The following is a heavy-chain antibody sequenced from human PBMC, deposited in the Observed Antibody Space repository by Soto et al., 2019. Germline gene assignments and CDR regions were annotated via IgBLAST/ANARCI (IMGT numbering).Heavy chain of an antibody. J-gene: IGHJ4*02. CDR1: GFSLSTSGVG. Sequence: QITLKESGPTLVKPTQTLTLTCTFSGFSLSTSGVGVGWIRQPPGKALEWLALIYWDDDKRYSPSLKSRLTITKDTSKNQVVLKMTNMDPVDTATYYRAHTLTIFGVVNHFDYWGQGTLVTVSS. D-gene: IGHD3-3*01. CDR3: AHTLTIFGVVNHFDY. V-gene: IGHV2-5*02. CDR2: IYWDDDK.